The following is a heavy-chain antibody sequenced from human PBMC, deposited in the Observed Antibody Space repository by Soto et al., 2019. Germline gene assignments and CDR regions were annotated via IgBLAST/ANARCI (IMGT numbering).Heavy chain of an antibody. V-gene: IGHV3-30-3*01. J-gene: IGHJ4*02. Sequence: QVQLVESGGGVVQPGTSLRLSCAASGFILSSYSIHWVRQAPGKGLEGVAVISYDGNTQYYGDSVKGRFIVSRDNSKNTLYMQMNYLRAEDTAVYYCAKVSRPSRISTPDFDYWGQGTLVTVSS. CDR3: AKVSRPSRISTPDFDY. CDR1: GFILSSYS. CDR2: ISYDGNTQ.